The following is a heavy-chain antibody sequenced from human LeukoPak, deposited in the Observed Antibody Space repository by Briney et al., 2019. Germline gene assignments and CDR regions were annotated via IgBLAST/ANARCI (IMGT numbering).Heavy chain of an antibody. CDR1: GFTFSNAW. CDR3: TTRGWESTWVHY. D-gene: IGHD1-26*01. V-gene: IGHV3-15*07. Sequence: GGSLRLSCAASGFTFSNAWMHWVRQAPGKGLEWVGRIKSETDGGTTDYDAPVKGRFTISRDDSKNTLYLQMNSLKTEDTAVYYCTTRGWESTWVHYWGQGTLVTVSS. J-gene: IGHJ4*02. CDR2: IKSETDGGTT.